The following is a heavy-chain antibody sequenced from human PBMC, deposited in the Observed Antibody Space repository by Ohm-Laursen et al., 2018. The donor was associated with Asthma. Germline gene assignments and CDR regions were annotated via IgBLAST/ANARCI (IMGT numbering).Heavy chain of an antibody. V-gene: IGHV3-53*01. CDR3: ARGQGSGDISGSDPFDL. Sequence: GSLRLSCAASGFSVSRHSMNWIRQGPEKGLEWVSDIYPGGATFYADSVKGRFTISRDDSKNTLNLQMSSLRGDDAAVYYCARGQGSGDISGSDPFDLWGQRTTVIVSS. CDR2: IYPGGAT. D-gene: IGHD3-10*01. J-gene: IGHJ3*01. CDR1: GFSVSRHS.